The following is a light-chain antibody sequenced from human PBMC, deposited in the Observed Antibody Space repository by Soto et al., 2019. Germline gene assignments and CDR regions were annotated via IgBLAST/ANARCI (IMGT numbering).Light chain of an antibody. CDR2: EVS. J-gene: IGLJ1*01. CDR1: SSDVGGYNF. V-gene: IGLV2-8*01. Sequence: ALAQPPSASGSPGQSVTISCTGTSSDVGGYNFVSWYQQYPGKAPKLMIYEVSKRPSGVPDRFSGSKSGNTASLTVSGLQAEDEADYYCSSYAGSDNYVFGTGTKVTVL. CDR3: SSYAGSDNYV.